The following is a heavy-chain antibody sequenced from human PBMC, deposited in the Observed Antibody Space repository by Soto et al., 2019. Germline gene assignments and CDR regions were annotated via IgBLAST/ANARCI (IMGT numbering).Heavy chain of an antibody. Sequence: SGPTLVNPTETLTLTCTVSGFSLSNARMGVSWIRQPPGKALEWLAHIFSNDEKSYSTSLKSRLTISKDTSKSQVVLTMTNMDPVDTATYYCARTRLEWLPSYYYGMDVWGQGTTVTV. CDR2: IFSNDEK. CDR3: ARTRLEWLPSYYYGMDV. V-gene: IGHV2-26*01. J-gene: IGHJ6*02. D-gene: IGHD3-3*01. CDR1: GFSLSNARMG.